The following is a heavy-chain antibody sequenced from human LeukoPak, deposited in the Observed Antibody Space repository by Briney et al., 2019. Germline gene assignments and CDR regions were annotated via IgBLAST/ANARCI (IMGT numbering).Heavy chain of an antibody. CDR3: ARPGSPYYDFWSGYEGYFQH. V-gene: IGHV3-33*01. CDR1: GFTFSSYG. CDR2: IWYDGSNK. D-gene: IGHD3-3*01. J-gene: IGHJ1*01. Sequence: GGSLRLSCAASGFTFSSYGMHWVRQAPGKGLEWVAVIWYDGSNKYYADSVKGRFTISRDNSKNTLYLQMNSLRAEDTAVYYCARPGSPYYDFWSGYEGYFQHWGQGTLVTVSS.